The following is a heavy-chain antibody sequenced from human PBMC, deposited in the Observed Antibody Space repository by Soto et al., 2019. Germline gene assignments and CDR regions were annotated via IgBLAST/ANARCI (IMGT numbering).Heavy chain of an antibody. CDR3: AREVASAGGEYDY. D-gene: IGHD6-13*01. Sequence: QNLQGRVTVTADTSTSTGYMELTGLRSDDTAVYYCAREVASAGGEYDYWGQGTLVTVSS. J-gene: IGHJ4*02. V-gene: IGHV1-18*01.